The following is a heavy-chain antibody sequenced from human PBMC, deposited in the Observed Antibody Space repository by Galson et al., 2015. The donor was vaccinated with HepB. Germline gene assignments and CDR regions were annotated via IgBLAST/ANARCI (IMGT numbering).Heavy chain of an antibody. CDR2: INAGNGNT. J-gene: IGHJ4*02. V-gene: IGHV1-3*01. Sequence: SVKVSCKASGYTFTSYAMHWVRQAPGQRLEWMGWINAGNGNTKYSQKFQGRVTITRDTSASTAYMELSSLRSEDTAVYYCARDEGGFYYDSSGYLPHWGQGTLVTVSS. CDR1: GYTFTSYA. CDR3: ARDEGGFYYDSSGYLPH. D-gene: IGHD3-22*01.